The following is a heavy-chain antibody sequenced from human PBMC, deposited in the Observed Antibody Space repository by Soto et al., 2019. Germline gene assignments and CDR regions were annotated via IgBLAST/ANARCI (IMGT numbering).Heavy chain of an antibody. CDR2: IFHGGNT. D-gene: IGHD2-15*01. CDR1: GFFISSGNY. J-gene: IGHJ3*01. CDR3: ARERWYDAFDV. Sequence: WETLSLTCAVSGFFISSGNYWGWIRKPPGKGLEWIGSIFHGGNTYYNPSLKSRVTISVDMSKNQFSLKLNSVTAADTAVYYCARERWYDAFDVWGQGTVVTVSS. V-gene: IGHV4-38-2*02.